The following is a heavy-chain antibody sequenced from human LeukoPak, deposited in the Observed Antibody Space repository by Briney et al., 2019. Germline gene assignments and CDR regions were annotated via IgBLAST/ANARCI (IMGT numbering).Heavy chain of an antibody. CDR1: GYTFSSYG. V-gene: IGHV1-18*01. D-gene: IGHD4-17*01. CDR3: ARDLYGDYPDAFDI. Sequence: ASVKVSCKASGYTFSSYGISWVRQAPGQGLEWMGWISAYNGNTNYAQKLQGRGTMTTDTSTSTAYMELRSLRSDATAVYYCARDLYGDYPDAFDIWGQGTMVTVSS. CDR2: ISAYNGNT. J-gene: IGHJ3*02.